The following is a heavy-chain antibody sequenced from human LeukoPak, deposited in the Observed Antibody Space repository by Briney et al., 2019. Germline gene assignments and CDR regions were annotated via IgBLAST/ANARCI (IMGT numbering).Heavy chain of an antibody. J-gene: IGHJ6*03. CDR3: ARDALINNWNPQDYYMDV. CDR1: GGSISSNY. V-gene: IGHV3-53*01. D-gene: IGHD1-1*01. CDR2: IYSGGST. Sequence: ETLSLTCTVSGGSISSNYMSWVRQAPGKGLEWVSVIYSGGSTYYADSVKGRFTISRDNSKNTLYLQMNSLRAEDTAVYYCARDALINNWNPQDYYMDVWGKGTTVTVSS.